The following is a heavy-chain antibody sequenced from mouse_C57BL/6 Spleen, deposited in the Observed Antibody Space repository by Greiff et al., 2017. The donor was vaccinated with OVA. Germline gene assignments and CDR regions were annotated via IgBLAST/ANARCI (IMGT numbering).Heavy chain of an antibody. CDR3: ARDSNYPLDY. CDR1: GYTFTSYW. V-gene: IGHV1-50*01. Sequence: VQLQQPGAELVKPGASVKLSCKASGYTFTSYWMQWVKQRPGQGLEWIGEIDPSDSYTNYNQKFKGKATLTVDTSSSTAYMQLSSLTSEDSAVYYCARDSNYPLDYWGQGTTLTVSS. D-gene: IGHD2-5*01. J-gene: IGHJ2*01. CDR2: IDPSDSYT.